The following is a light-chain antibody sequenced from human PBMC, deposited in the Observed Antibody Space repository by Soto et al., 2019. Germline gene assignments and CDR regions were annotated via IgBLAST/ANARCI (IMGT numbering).Light chain of an antibody. CDR1: SSDVGSYNL. V-gene: IGLV2-23*02. J-gene: IGLJ1*01. CDR2: EVS. Sequence: QSALTQPASVSGSPGQSITISCTGTSSDVGSYNLVSWYQQHPGKAPKLMIYEVSKRPSGVSNRFSGSKSGNTASLTISGLQAEDDADYDCSSYASSSPSLYVSGTGTKVT. CDR3: SSYASSSPSLYV.